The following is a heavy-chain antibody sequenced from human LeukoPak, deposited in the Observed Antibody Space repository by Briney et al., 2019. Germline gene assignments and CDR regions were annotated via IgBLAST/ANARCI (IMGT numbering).Heavy chain of an antibody. Sequence: ASVKVSCKASGYTFTAYYMHWVRQAPGQGLEWMGWISAYNGDTNYAQKLQGRVTMTTDTSTSTAYMELRSLRSDDTAVYYCARHRSDIVVVVAATPEGGFDYWGQGTLVTVSS. CDR3: ARHRSDIVVVVAATPEGGFDY. V-gene: IGHV1-18*04. CDR1: GYTFTAYY. J-gene: IGHJ4*02. CDR2: ISAYNGDT. D-gene: IGHD2-15*01.